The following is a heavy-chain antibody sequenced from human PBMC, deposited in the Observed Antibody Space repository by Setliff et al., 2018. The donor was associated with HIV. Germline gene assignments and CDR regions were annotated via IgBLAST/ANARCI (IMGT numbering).Heavy chain of an antibody. Sequence: GSLSLSCAGSGFIFRNYGLHWVRQAPGKGLEWVAVIWYDGSKRYYSDSVKGRFTISRDDSMNTLYLQMSSLTAEDTAVYYCARDLGVVGPDMDVWGKGTTVTVSS. CDR2: IWYDGSKR. J-gene: IGHJ6*04. V-gene: IGHV3-33*01. D-gene: IGHD2-2*01. CDR3: ARDLGVVGPDMDV. CDR1: GFIFRNYG.